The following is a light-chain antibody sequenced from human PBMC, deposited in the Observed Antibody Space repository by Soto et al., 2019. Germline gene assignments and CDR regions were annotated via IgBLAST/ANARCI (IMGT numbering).Light chain of an antibody. Sequence: QSVLTQPPSASGTPGQRVTISCSGSRSNIGSNNVYWYQQLPGTAPKLLIYSNDKRPSGVPDRFSGSKSGTSASLAITGLQSEDEADYYCSSYKDSSNYVFGTGTKVTVL. CDR3: SSYKDSSNYV. V-gene: IGLV1-44*01. CDR2: SND. J-gene: IGLJ1*01. CDR1: RSNIGSNN.